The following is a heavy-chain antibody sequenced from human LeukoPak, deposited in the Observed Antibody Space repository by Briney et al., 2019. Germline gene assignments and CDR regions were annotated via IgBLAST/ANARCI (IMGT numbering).Heavy chain of an antibody. J-gene: IGHJ4*02. CDR2: ISAYRGNT. V-gene: IGHV1-18*01. CDR3: ARTHDYDNFPDY. D-gene: IGHD4-11*01. CDR1: GYTFNRYG. Sequence: ASVKVSCKASGYTFNRYGFSWVRQAPGQGLECLGWISAYRGNTKYAQNFQDRVTMTTDASTSTAYMELRSLTSDDTAVYFCARTHDYDNFPDYWGQGTLVAVSS.